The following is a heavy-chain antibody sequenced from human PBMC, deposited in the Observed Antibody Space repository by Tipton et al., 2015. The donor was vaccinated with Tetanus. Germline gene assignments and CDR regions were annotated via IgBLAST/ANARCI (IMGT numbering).Heavy chain of an antibody. CDR3: ATHLPFDY. Sequence: SLRLSCAASGFTFSSYSMNWVRQAPGKGLEWVSYIRSSSSTIYYADSVKGRFTISRDNAKNSLYLQMNSLRDEDTAVHYCATHLPFDYWGRGSLVTVSS. V-gene: IGHV3-48*02. CDR2: IRSSSSTI. CDR1: GFTFSSYS. J-gene: IGHJ4*02.